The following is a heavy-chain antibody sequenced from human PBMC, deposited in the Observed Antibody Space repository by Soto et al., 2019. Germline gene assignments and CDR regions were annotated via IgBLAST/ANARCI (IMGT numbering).Heavy chain of an antibody. Sequence: ASVKVSCKVSGYTLTELPMHWVRQAPGKGLEWMGGFDPEDGETIYAQKFQGRVTMTEDTSTDTAYMELSSLRSEDTAVYYCATESRRGVVPAAIADYWGQGTLVTVSS. V-gene: IGHV1-24*01. CDR3: ATESRRGVVPAAIADY. D-gene: IGHD2-2*02. J-gene: IGHJ4*02. CDR2: FDPEDGET. CDR1: GYTLTELP.